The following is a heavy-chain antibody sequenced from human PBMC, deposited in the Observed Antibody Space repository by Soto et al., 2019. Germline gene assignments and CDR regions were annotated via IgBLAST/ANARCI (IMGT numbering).Heavy chain of an antibody. J-gene: IGHJ6*02. CDR3: EKNRDGYYYTGTDV. CDR2: ISGTGVST. V-gene: IGHV3-23*01. CDR1: GFTFSSHA. Sequence: EVQLLESGGDLVQPGGSLRLSCAASGFTFSSHAISWVRQAPGKGLEWFSAISGTGVSTFYADSVKGRFTISRDNSKNTLYLRMNSLEVEDTAIYYCEKNRDGYYYTGTDVWGQGTTVTVSS.